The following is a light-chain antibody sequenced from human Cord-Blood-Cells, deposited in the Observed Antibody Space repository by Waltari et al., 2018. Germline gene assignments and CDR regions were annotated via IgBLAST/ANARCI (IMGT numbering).Light chain of an antibody. CDR3: SSYTSSSTPWV. V-gene: IGLV2-14*01. CDR2: DVS. CDR1: SSDVGGYNY. Sequence: QSALTQPASVSGSPGQSITISCTGTSSDVGGYNYVSWYQQHPGKAPKLMIYDVSNRPSVVANRFSGSKSGNPASLTISGLQAEDEADYYCSSYTSSSTPWVFGGGTKLTVL. J-gene: IGLJ3*02.